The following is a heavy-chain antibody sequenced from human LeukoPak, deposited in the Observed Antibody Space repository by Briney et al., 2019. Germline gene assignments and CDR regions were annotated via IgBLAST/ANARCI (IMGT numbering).Heavy chain of an antibody. J-gene: IGHJ4*02. V-gene: IGHV4-39*01. CDR2: IYYTGST. Sequence: PSETLSLTCTVSGGSGDSFSSSTYYWGWIRQPPGKGLEWIGNIYYTGSTYYNPSLKSRVTMSVDTSKNQFSLKVSSVTAADTAVYYCARLSKGRYFDYIFDYWGQGTLVTVSS. D-gene: IGHD3-9*01. CDR3: ARLSKGRYFDYIFDY. CDR1: GGSGDSFSSSTYY.